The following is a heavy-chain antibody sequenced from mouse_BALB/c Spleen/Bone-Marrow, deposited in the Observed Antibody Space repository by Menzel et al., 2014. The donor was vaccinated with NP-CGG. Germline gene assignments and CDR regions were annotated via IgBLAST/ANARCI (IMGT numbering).Heavy chain of an antibody. CDR1: GYTFTSFY. Sequence: QVQLQQSGAELVKPGASVKLSCKASGYTFTSFYMYWVKQRPGQGLEWIGEINPSNGGTNFNEKFKSKATLTVDKSSSTAYMQRSSLTSEDSAFYYCTREGYSPLAHWGQGTLVTVSA. CDR3: TREGYSPLAH. D-gene: IGHD1-1*01. CDR2: INPSNGGT. V-gene: IGHV1S81*02. J-gene: IGHJ3*01.